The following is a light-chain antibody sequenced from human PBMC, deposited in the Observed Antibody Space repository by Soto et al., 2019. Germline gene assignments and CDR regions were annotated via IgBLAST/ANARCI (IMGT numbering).Light chain of an antibody. Sequence: QSVLTQPRSVSGSPGQSVTISCTGTSSDVGGYNYVSWYQQHPGKAPKLMIYDVSKRPSGVPDRFSGSKSGNTASLTISGLQAEDEADYYCCSYAGSDSEVFGTGNKVTVL. V-gene: IGLV2-11*01. CDR1: SSDVGGYNY. J-gene: IGLJ1*01. CDR2: DVS. CDR3: CSYAGSDSEV.